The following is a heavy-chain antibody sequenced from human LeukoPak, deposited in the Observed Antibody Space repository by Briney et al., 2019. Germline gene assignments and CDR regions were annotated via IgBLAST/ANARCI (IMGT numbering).Heavy chain of an antibody. J-gene: IGHJ3*02. CDR3: VKCAPGGVITHDAFDI. CDR1: GFTFSSYA. CDR2: ISSNGGST. V-gene: IGHV3-64D*06. Sequence: GESLRLSCSASGFTFSSYAMHWVRQAPGKGLEYVSAISSNGGSTYYADSVKGRFTISRDNSKNTLYLQMSSLRAEDTAVYYCVKCAPGGVITHDAFDIWGQGTMVTVSS. D-gene: IGHD3-16*02.